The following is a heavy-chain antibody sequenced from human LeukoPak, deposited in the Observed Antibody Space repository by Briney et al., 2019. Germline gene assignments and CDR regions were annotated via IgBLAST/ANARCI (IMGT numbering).Heavy chain of an antibody. V-gene: IGHV3-21*04. CDR1: GFTFSSYS. J-gene: IGHJ6*02. D-gene: IGHD5-18*01. Sequence: GGSLRLSCAASGFTFSSYSMNWVRQAPGKGLEWVSSISSSSSYIYYADSVKGRFTISRDNAKNSLYLQMNSLRAEDTAVYYCARARGYSYGYYYYYGMDVWGQGTTVTVSS. CDR2: ISSSSSYI. CDR3: ARARGYSYGYYYYYGMDV.